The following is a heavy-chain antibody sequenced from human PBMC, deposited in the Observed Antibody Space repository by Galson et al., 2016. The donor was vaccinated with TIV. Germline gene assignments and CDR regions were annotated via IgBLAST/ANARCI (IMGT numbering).Heavy chain of an antibody. V-gene: IGHV6-1*01. D-gene: IGHD6-25*01. CDR1: GDSVSSTLAS. CDR3: ARDRGSRDYMDV. CDR2: TSYRSNWYN. J-gene: IGHJ6*03. Sequence: CAISGDSVSSTLASWNWIWQSPSRGLEWLGRTSYRSNWYNDYATSVKSRITISPDTSKNEVSLHLKSVTPEDSAVYYCARDRGSRDYMDVWGIGTTVIVS.